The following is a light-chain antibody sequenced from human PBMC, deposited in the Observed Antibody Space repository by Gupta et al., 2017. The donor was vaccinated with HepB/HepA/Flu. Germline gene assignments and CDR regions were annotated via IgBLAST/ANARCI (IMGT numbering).Light chain of an antibody. CDR3: LQCDSYPIT. V-gene: IGKV1D-12*01. Sequence: DIQMTQSPSSASASVGDRVTITCRASQYLSTWLAWYQQKPGRAPKLLIYAASDLQSGVPSMFSGTASGTDFTLTISSLQPEDFATYYCLQCDSYPITFGRGTTVDIK. J-gene: IGKJ4*01. CDR2: AAS. CDR1: QYLSTW.